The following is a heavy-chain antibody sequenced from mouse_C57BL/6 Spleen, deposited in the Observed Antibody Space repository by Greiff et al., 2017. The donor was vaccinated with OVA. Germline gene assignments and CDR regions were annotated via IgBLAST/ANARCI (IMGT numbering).Heavy chain of an antibody. V-gene: IGHV3-1*01. CDR1: GYSITSGYD. D-gene: IGHD2-10*01. Sequence: EVKLEESGPGMVKPSQSLSLTCTVTGYSITSGYDWHWIRHFPGNKLEWMGYISYSGSTNYNPSLKSRISITHDTSKNHFFLKLNSVTTEDTATYYCARTYYGDYAMDYWGQGTSVTVSS. J-gene: IGHJ4*01. CDR2: ISYSGST. CDR3: ARTYYGDYAMDY.